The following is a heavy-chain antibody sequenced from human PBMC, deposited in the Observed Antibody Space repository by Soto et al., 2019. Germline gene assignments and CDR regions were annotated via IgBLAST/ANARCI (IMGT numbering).Heavy chain of an antibody. CDR3: ARDKLKQQLYNWFDP. V-gene: IGHV1-18*04. J-gene: IGHJ5*02. Sequence: QVQLVQSGAEVKKPGASVKVSCKASGYTFISYGISWVRQAPGQGLEWMGWISAYNGNTNYAQKLQGRVTMTTDTSTSTAYMELRSLRSDDTAVYYCARDKLKQQLYNWFDPWGQGTLVTVSS. CDR2: ISAYNGNT. D-gene: IGHD6-13*01. CDR1: GYTFISYG.